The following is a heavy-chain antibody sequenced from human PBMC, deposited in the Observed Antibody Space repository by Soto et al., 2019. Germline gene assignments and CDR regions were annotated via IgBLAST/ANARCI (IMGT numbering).Heavy chain of an antibody. V-gene: IGHV3-13*05. CDR1: GFTFSTYD. CDR2: IGSAHDP. Sequence: GGSLRLSCAASGFTFSTYDMHWVRQVPGKGLEWVSAIGSAHDPYYLGSVKGRFSISRENAKNSLYLQMNSLTTGDTAVYYCARAYLGRLPRRADYYSALDVWGQGTTVTVSS. D-gene: IGHD1-26*01. J-gene: IGHJ6*02. CDR3: ARAYLGRLPRRADYYSALDV.